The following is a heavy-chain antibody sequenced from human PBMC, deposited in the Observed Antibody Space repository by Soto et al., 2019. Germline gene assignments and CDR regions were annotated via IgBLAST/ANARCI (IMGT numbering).Heavy chain of an antibody. V-gene: IGHV4-59*01. Sequence: SETLSLTCTVSGGSISSYYWSWIRQPPGKGLEWIGYIYYSGSTNYNPSLKSRVTISVDTSKNQFSLKLSSVTAADTAVYYCARVRKYYYGSGSYYPPGYFDYWGQGTLVTVSS. CDR3: ARVRKYYYGSGSYYPPGYFDY. J-gene: IGHJ4*02. D-gene: IGHD3-10*01. CDR1: GGSISSYY. CDR2: IYYSGST.